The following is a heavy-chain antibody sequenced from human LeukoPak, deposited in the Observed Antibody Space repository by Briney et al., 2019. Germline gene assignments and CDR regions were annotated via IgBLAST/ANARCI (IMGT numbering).Heavy chain of an antibody. J-gene: IGHJ3*02. CDR1: GYTFTSYY. D-gene: IGHD3-22*01. CDR2: INPSGGST. CDR3: ARDAATYYYDSSGYSDAFDI. V-gene: IGHV1-46*01. Sequence: ASVKVSCKASGYTFTSYYMHWVRQAPGQGLEWMEIINPSGGSTSYAQKFQGRVTMTRDMSTSTVYMELSSLRSEDTAVYYCARDAATYYYDSSGYSDAFDIWGQGTMVTVSS.